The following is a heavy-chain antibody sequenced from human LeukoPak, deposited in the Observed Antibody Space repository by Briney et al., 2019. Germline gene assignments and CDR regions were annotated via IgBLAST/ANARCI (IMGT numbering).Heavy chain of an antibody. J-gene: IGHJ4*02. CDR3: ARVERSYDYVWGSYRYLLFDY. D-gene: IGHD3-16*02. V-gene: IGHV4-39*01. Sequence: PSETLSLTCTVSGGSISSSSYYWGWIRQPPGKGLEWIGSIYYSGSTYYNPSLKSRVTISVDTSKNQFSLKLSSVTAADTAVYYCARVERSYDYVWGSYRYLLFDYWGQGTLVTVSS. CDR2: IYYSGST. CDR1: GGSISSSSYY.